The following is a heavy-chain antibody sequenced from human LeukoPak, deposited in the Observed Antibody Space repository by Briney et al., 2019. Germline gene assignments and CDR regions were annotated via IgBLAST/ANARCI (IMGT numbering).Heavy chain of an antibody. J-gene: IGHJ5*02. D-gene: IGHD2-2*02. CDR2: IYYSGIT. CDR1: GGSISSSSYY. V-gene: IGHV4-39*01. Sequence: SESLSLXCTVSGGSISSSSYYWGWIRQPPGKGLEWIGSIYYSGITYYNPSLKSRVTISVDTSKNQFSLKLSSVTAADTAVYYCARHFKVVVPAAISALDWFDPWGQGTLVTVSS. CDR3: ARHFKVVVPAAISALDWFDP.